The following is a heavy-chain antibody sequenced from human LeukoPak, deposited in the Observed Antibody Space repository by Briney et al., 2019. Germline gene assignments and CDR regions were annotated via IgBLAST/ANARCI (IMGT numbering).Heavy chain of an antibody. Sequence: GGSLRLSCAASGFTFSSYGMHWVRRAPGKGLEWVAVISYDGSNKYYADSVKGRFTISRDNSKNTLYLQMNSLRAEDTAVYYCAKDRRWREMATPLDYWGQGTLVTVSS. CDR1: GFTFSSYG. J-gene: IGHJ4*02. D-gene: IGHD5-24*01. CDR2: ISYDGSNK. V-gene: IGHV3-30*18. CDR3: AKDRRWREMATPLDY.